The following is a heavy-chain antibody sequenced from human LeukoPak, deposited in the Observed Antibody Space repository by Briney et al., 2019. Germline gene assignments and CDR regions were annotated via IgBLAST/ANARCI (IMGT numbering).Heavy chain of an antibody. D-gene: IGHD5-12*01. CDR2: INSDGSST. Sequence: PGGSLRLSCAASGFTFSSYWMHWVRHAPGKGLVWVSHINSDGSSTNYADAVKGRFTISRDNAKNTLYLQMNSLRAEDTAVYYCARVRPSGYPDYWGQGTLVTVSS. CDR3: ARVRPSGYPDY. J-gene: IGHJ4*02. CDR1: GFTFSSYW. V-gene: IGHV3-74*01.